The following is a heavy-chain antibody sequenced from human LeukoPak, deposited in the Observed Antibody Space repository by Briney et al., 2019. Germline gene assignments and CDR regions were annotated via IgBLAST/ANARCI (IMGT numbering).Heavy chain of an antibody. J-gene: IGHJ4*02. CDR2: IRYDESNK. Sequence: GGSLRLSCAASGFTFSNYWMTWVRQAPGKGLEWVAFIRYDESNKYYADSVKGRFTISRDNSKNTLYLQMNSLRTEDTAVYYCSGIAVAGTYWGQGTLVTVSS. CDR1: GFTFSNYW. V-gene: IGHV3-30*02. CDR3: SGIAVAGTY. D-gene: IGHD6-19*01.